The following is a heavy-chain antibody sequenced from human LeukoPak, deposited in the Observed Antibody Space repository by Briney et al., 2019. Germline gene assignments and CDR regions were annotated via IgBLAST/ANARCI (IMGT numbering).Heavy chain of an antibody. V-gene: IGHV3-74*01. Sequence: PGGSLRLSCAASGFTFSSYWMHWVRQAPGKGLVWVSRINSDGSSTSYADSVKGRFTISRDNAKNTLYLQMNSLRAEDTAVYYCARRSTDYNWFDPWGQGTLVTVSS. D-gene: IGHD5/OR15-5a*01. CDR3: ARRSTDYNWFDP. CDR1: GFTFSSYW. J-gene: IGHJ5*02. CDR2: INSDGSST.